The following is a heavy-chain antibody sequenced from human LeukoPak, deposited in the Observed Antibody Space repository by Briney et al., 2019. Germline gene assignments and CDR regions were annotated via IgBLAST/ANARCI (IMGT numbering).Heavy chain of an antibody. Sequence: GGSLRLSCAASGFTFSSYAMSWVRQAPGKGLEWVSAISGSGGSTYYADSVKGRFTISRDNSKNTLYLQMNSLRAEDTAVYYCEKGWWELLIPYRFVYWGQGTLVTVSS. CDR1: GFTFSSYA. J-gene: IGHJ4*02. CDR2: ISGSGGST. D-gene: IGHD2-15*01. CDR3: EKGWWELLIPYRFVY. V-gene: IGHV3-23*01.